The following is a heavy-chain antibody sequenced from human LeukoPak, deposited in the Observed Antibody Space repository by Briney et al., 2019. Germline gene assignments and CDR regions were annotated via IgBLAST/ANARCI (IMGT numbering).Heavy chain of an antibody. Sequence: ASVKVSCKASGYTFTSYYMHWVRQAPGQGLEWMGIINPSGDSTSYAQKFQGRVTMTRDTSTSTVYMELSSLRSEDTAVYYCARDHPYYYDSSGVFDYWGQGTLVTVSS. CDR3: ARDHPYYYDSSGVFDY. V-gene: IGHV1-46*01. CDR2: INPSGDST. J-gene: IGHJ4*02. CDR1: GYTFTSYY. D-gene: IGHD3-22*01.